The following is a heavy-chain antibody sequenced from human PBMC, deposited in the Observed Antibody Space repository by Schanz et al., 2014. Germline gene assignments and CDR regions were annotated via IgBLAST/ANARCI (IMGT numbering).Heavy chain of an antibody. J-gene: IGHJ4*02. CDR1: GFTFNSYA. CDR2: ISHSGGSK. D-gene: IGHD2-15*01. CDR3: ARDRGYCSGGSCLTFDY. V-gene: IGHV3-23*04. Sequence: VQLVESGGGLVKPGGSLRLSCAASGFTFNSYAMTWVRQAPGKGLEWVSSISHSGGSKYYADSVKGRFTISRDNSKNTLYLQMNTLRAEDTAVYYCARDRGYCSGGSCLTFDYWGQGTLVTVSS.